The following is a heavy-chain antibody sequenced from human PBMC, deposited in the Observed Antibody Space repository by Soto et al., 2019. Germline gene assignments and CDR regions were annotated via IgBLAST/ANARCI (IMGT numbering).Heavy chain of an antibody. J-gene: IGHJ6*02. CDR2: IDPSDSYT. V-gene: IGHV5-10-1*01. D-gene: IGHD6-19*01. CDR3: ARDPIAVAGTAYYYYYGMDV. Sequence: HGESLKISCKGSGYSFTSYWISWVRQMPGKGLEWMGRIDPSDSYTNYSPSFQGHVTISADKSISTAYLQWSSLKASDTAMYYCARDPIAVAGTAYYYYYGMDVWGQGTTVTVSS. CDR1: GYSFTSYW.